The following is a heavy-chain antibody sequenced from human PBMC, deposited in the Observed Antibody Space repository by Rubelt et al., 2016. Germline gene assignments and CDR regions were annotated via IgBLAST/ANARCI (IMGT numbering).Heavy chain of an antibody. V-gene: IGHV7-4-1*02. D-gene: IGHD6-6*01. CDR2: INTNTGTR. J-gene: IGHJ4*02. CDR3: AREEYSSSAYY. Sequence: QVQLVQSGSELKKPGASVKVSCKASGYTFTSYAMNWVRQAPGPGLEWMGWINTNTGTRMFAQGLNVRFVVSLEASGRTADLQISSLKAEDTAVYYCAREEYSSSAYYWGQGTLVTVSS. CDR1: GYTFTSYA.